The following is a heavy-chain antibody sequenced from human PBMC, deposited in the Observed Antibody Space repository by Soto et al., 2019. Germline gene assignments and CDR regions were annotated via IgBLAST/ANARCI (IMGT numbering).Heavy chain of an antibody. Sequence: EVQLLESGGGLVQPGGSLRLSCAASGFTFSSYAMSWVRQAPGKGLEWVSVVSGSAGSTYYADSVKGRFTISRDNSKNTLYLQMNSLRAEDTAVYYCAKDASSGITAFESWGLGTVVTVSS. CDR1: GFTFSSYA. CDR3: AKDASSGITAFES. J-gene: IGHJ2*01. D-gene: IGHD3-3*01. V-gene: IGHV3-23*01. CDR2: VSGSAGST.